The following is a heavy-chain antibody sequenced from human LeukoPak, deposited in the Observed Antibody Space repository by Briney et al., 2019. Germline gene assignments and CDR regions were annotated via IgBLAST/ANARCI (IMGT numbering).Heavy chain of an antibody. V-gene: IGHV4-30-2*01. CDR1: GGSISSGGYY. D-gene: IGHD6-13*01. CDR3: ARGSYGQQLDY. CDR2: IYHSGST. Sequence: SETLSLTCAVSGGSISSGGYYWSWIRQPSGKGLEGIGYIYHSGSTYYNPSLKSRVTISVDRSKNQFSLKLSSVTAADTAVYYCARGSYGQQLDYWGQGTLVTVSS. J-gene: IGHJ4*02.